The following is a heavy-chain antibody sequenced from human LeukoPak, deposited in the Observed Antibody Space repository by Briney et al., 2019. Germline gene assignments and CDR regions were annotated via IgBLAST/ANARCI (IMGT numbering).Heavy chain of an antibody. D-gene: IGHD3-22*01. Sequence: GGSLRLSCAASEFTFSNYWMTWVRQAPGKGLEWVANIKQDGSKKHYLDSVEGRFTISRDDAKNSVYLQMNSLRAEDTAVYYCARDYYDSSGSSWGQGTMVTVSS. V-gene: IGHV3-7*01. CDR2: IKQDGSKK. CDR1: EFTFSNYW. J-gene: IGHJ3*01. CDR3: ARDYYDSSGSS.